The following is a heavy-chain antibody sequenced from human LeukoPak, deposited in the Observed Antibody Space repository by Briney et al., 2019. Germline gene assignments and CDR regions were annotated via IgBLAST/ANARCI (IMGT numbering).Heavy chain of an antibody. CDR2: ISGSGGST. Sequence: GGSLRLSCAASGFTFSDYYMSWVRQAPGKGLEWVSAISGSGGSTYYADSVKGRFTISRDNSKNTLYLQMNSLRAEDTAIYYCAKGPYSGYDYVAYWGQGTLVTVSS. V-gene: IGHV3-23*01. CDR3: AKGPYSGYDYVAY. D-gene: IGHD5-12*01. J-gene: IGHJ4*02. CDR1: GFTFSDYY.